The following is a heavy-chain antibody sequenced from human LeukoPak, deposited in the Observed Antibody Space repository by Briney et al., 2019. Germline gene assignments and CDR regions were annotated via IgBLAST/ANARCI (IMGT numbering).Heavy chain of an antibody. Sequence: GGSLRLSCAASGFTFSSYWMNWVRQAPGKGLEWVSGISWNSGSIGYADSVKGRFTISRDNAKNSLYLQMNSLRAEDTALYYCAKALTTVVTRGPGYWGQGTLVTVSS. D-gene: IGHD4-23*01. CDR2: ISWNSGSI. V-gene: IGHV3-9*01. CDR3: AKALTTVVTRGPGY. CDR1: GFTFSSYW. J-gene: IGHJ4*02.